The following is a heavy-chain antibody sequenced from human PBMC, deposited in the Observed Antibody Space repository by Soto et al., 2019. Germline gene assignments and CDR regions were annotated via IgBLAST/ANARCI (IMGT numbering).Heavy chain of an antibody. CDR2: IYYSGST. V-gene: IGHV4-31*03. CDR3: AREVAEMAPFDLTFPHWFDP. Sequence: NPSETLSLTCTVSGGSISSGGYYWSWIRQHPGKGLEWIGYIYYSGSTYYNPSLKSRVTISVDTSKNQFSLKLSSVTAADTAVYYCAREVAEMAPFDLTFPHWFDPRGQGTLVTVSS. J-gene: IGHJ5*02. CDR1: GGSISSGGYY. D-gene: IGHD5-12*01.